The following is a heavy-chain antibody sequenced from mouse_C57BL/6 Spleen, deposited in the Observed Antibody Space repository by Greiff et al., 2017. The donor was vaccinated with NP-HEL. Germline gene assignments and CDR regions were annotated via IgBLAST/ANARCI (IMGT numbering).Heavy chain of an antibody. V-gene: IGHV3-6*01. Sequence: EVQLQESGPGLVKPSQSLSLTCSVTGYSITSGYYWNWIRQFPGNKLEWMGYISYDGSNNYNPSLKNRISITRDTSKNQFFLKLNSVTTEDTATYYCARDFPSYDYDWFAYWGQGTLVTVSA. D-gene: IGHD2-4*01. CDR1: GYSITSGYY. J-gene: IGHJ3*01. CDR3: ARDFPSYDYDWFAY. CDR2: ISYDGSN.